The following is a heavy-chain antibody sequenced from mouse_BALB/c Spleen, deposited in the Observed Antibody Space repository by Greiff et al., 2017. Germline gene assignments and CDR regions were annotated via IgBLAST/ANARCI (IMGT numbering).Heavy chain of an antibody. V-gene: IGHV1-5*01. J-gene: IGHJ3*01. D-gene: IGHD1-1*01. CDR2: IYPGNSDT. Sequence: EVMLVESGTVLARPGASVKMSCKASGYSFTSYWMHWVKQRPGQGLEWIGAIYPGNSDTSYNQKFKGKAKLTAVTSASTAYMELSSLTNEDSAVYYCTRERRIITTVVAPFAYWGQGTLVTVAA. CDR1: GYSFTSYW. CDR3: TRERRIITTVVAPFAY.